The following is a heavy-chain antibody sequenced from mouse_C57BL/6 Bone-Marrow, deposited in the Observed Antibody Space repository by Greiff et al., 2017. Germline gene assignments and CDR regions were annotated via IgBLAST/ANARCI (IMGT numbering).Heavy chain of an antibody. D-gene: IGHD2-14*01. CDR2: IHPNSGST. J-gene: IGHJ4*01. CDR1: GYTFTSYW. CDR3: ARRYVYAMDY. Sequence: QVQLQQPGAELVKPGASVKLSCKASGYTFTSYWMHWVKQRPGQGLEWIGMIHPNSGSTNYNEKFKSKATLTVDKSSSTAYMQLSSLTSEDAAVYYCARRYVYAMDYWGQGTSVTVSS. V-gene: IGHV1-64*01.